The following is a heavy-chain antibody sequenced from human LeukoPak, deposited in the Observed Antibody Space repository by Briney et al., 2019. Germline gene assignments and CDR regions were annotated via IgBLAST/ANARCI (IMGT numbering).Heavy chain of an antibody. J-gene: IGHJ3*02. D-gene: IGHD3/OR15-3a*01. CDR1: GFTFSSYA. CDR3: ARGPRTRGRTQAFDI. CDR2: ISSSSSYI. Sequence: PGGSLRLSCAASGFTFSSYAMSWVRQAPGKGLEWVSSISSSSSYIYYADSVKGRFTISRDNAKNSLYLQMNSLRAEDTAVYYCARGPRTRGRTQAFDIWGQGTMVTVSS. V-gene: IGHV3-21*01.